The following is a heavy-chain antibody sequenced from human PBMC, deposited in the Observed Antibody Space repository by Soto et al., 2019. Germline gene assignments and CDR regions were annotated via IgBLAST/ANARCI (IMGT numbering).Heavy chain of an antibody. CDR1: GFNFSGYA. V-gene: IGHV3-48*03. Sequence: VQLVESGGGLAQPGGSLRLSCGGSGFNFSGYAMNWVRQAPGKGLEWVSYISSRSSGIHYADSVKGRFTISRDNGKRSLYLQMNSLRAEDTGIYYCARGVLDYWGQGALVTVSS. D-gene: IGHD2-8*02. CDR3: ARGVLDY. J-gene: IGHJ4*02. CDR2: ISSRSSGI.